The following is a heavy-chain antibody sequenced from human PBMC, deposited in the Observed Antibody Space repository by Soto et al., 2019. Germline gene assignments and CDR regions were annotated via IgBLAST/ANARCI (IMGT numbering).Heavy chain of an antibody. D-gene: IGHD2-2*01. V-gene: IGHV1-8*01. Sequence: GASVKVSCKASGYTFTGYAMQWLRQAPGQRLEWMGWMNAGGGKTGYAQKVQGRVTMTTNTSIRTAYMELSSLSSEDTAVYYRARVFSCSSTSCYRGRAFDIWGQATMVTVSS. CDR2: MNAGGGKT. CDR1: GYTFTGYA. CDR3: ARVFSCSSTSCYRGRAFDI. J-gene: IGHJ3*02.